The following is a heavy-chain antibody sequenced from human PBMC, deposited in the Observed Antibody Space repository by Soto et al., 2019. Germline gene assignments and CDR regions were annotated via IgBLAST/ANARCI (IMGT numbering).Heavy chain of an antibody. CDR1: GFSLSTSGVG. D-gene: IGHD3-9*01. CDR3: AHKGPEDWPLDY. V-gene: IGHV2-5*02. J-gene: IGHJ4*02. Sequence: QITLKESGPTLVRPIQTLTLTCAFSGFSLSTSGVGVGWIRQPPGKALEWLAVIYWDDSKHYSPSLRSRLTITKDTSKNQVVLTMTNMDPMDTGTYYCAHKGPEDWPLDYWGQATLVTVSS. CDR2: IYWDDSK.